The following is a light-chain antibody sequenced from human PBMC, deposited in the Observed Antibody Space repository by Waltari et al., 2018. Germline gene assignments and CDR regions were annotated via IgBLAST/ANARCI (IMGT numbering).Light chain of an antibody. CDR2: KVS. Sequence: DVVLTQSPLSLPVTLGQPASISCRSRESLAHSDGKTYLNWFHQRPGQSQRRLIYKVSKRDSGGPDRFSGSGSGTEFTLTIIRVEAEDVGIYYCRRGSRWPPWTFGQGTKVEIK. V-gene: IGKV2-30*02. J-gene: IGKJ1*01. CDR3: RRGSRWPPWT. CDR1: ESLAHSDGKTY.